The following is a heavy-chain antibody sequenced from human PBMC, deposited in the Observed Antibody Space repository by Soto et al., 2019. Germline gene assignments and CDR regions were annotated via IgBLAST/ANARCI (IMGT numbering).Heavy chain of an antibody. CDR2: IWYDGSNK. CDR1: GFSFNTYG. D-gene: IGHD3-3*01. V-gene: IGHV3-33*01. J-gene: IGHJ6*02. Sequence: QVQLVESGGGVVQPGRSLRLSCAASGFSFNTYGMHWVRQAPGKGLEWVAVIWYDGSNKHYADSVKGRFTISRDNSKNTLYLQMNSLRAEDTAVYYCARGIKIFGLVGAPYFGMDVWGQGTTVTVSS. CDR3: ARGIKIFGLVGAPYFGMDV.